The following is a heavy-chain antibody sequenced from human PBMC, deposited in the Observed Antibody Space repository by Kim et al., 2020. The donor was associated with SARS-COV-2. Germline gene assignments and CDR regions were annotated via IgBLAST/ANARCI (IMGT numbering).Heavy chain of an antibody. J-gene: IGHJ6*02. CDR3: AREGIGMDV. Sequence: ASVKVSCKASGYTFTGSSMNWVRQAPGQGLEWMGWINTNTGNPTFAQGFTGRFVFSLDTSVSTAYLQISSLKAADTAVYYCAREGIGMDVWGQGTTVTVSS. CDR2: INTNTGNP. CDR1: GYTFTGSS. D-gene: IGHD3-10*01. V-gene: IGHV7-4-1*02.